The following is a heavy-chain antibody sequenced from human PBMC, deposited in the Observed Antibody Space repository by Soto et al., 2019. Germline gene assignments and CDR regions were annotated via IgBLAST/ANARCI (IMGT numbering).Heavy chain of an antibody. CDR1: GYIFSAYS. CDR2: VNPSGGSA. Sequence: ASVKVSCKTSGYIFSAYSMHWVRQAPGQGLEWMGVVNPSGGSAHYAQSFEGRVTLTRDTSTSTFYMELSSLRSEDTAVYYCAREENCRGGTCYSEYFHHWGQGTLVTVSS. V-gene: IGHV1-46*01. D-gene: IGHD2-15*01. CDR3: AREENCRGGTCYSEYFHH. J-gene: IGHJ1*01.